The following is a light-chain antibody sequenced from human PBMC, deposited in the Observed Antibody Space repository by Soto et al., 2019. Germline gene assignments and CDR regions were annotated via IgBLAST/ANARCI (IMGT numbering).Light chain of an antibody. CDR1: SSDVGGYNF. V-gene: IGLV2-11*01. CDR2: DVT. Sequence: QSALTQPRSVSGSPGQSVTISCTGTSSDVGGYNFLSWYQHHPGKAPKLLIYDVTKRPSGVPDRFSGSKSGNTASLTISGLQTEDEADYSCCSYAGTYTLLFGGGTKLTVL. CDR3: CSYAGTYTLL. J-gene: IGLJ2*01.